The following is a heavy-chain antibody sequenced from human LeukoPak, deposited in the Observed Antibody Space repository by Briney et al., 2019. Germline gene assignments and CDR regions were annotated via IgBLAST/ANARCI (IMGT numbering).Heavy chain of an antibody. V-gene: IGHV3-23*01. CDR2: IGGSGGNA. J-gene: IGHJ6*02. CDR1: GFTFSSYA. Sequence: PGGSLRLSCAASGFTFSSYAMSWVRQAPGKGLEWVSAIGGSGGNAYYADSVKGRFTISRDNSKNTLYLQMNSLRAEDTAVYYCAKDQGLQVWPSRYGLDVWGQGTTVTVSS. CDR3: AKDQGLQVWPSRYGLDV. D-gene: IGHD5-18*01.